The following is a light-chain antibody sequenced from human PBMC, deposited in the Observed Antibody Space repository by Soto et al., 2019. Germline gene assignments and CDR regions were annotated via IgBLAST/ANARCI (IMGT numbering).Light chain of an antibody. V-gene: IGLV2-14*01. CDR1: SSDIGAYNY. Sequence: QSVLTQPASVSGSPGQSITISCTGSSSDIGAYNYVSWFQQYPGEAPKLSISEVSNRPSGVSNRFSGSKSGTAASLTISGLQTEDEADYFCFSFTTDWTHVFGTGTKVTVL. CDR2: EVS. CDR3: FSFTTDWTHV. J-gene: IGLJ1*01.